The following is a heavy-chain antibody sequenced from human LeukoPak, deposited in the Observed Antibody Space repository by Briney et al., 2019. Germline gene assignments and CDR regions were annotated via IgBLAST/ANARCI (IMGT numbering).Heavy chain of an antibody. CDR2: ISSSGSTI. J-gene: IGHJ4*02. CDR1: GFSFSSYE. V-gene: IGHV3-48*03. CDR3: AREPRRWSGYFDY. D-gene: IGHD3-3*01. Sequence: GSLRLSCAASGFSFSSYEMNWVRQDPGKGLEWVSYISSSGSTIYYADSVKGRFTISRDNAKNSLYLQMNSLRAEDTAVYYCAREPRRWSGYFDYWGQGTLVTVSS.